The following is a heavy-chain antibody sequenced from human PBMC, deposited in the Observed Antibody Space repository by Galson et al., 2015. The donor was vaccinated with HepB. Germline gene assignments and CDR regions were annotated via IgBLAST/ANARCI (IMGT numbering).Heavy chain of an antibody. CDR2: IDWDDDK. J-gene: IGHJ4*02. V-gene: IGHV2-70*11. CDR3: ARYSTAGIDY. CDR1: GFSLSTSGMC. Sequence: PALVKPTQTLTLTCTFSGFSLSTSGMCVSWIRQPPGKALEWLARIDWDDDKYYSTFPKTRLTISKDTSKNQAVLTMTNMDPVDTATYYCARYSTAGIDYWGQGTLVTVSS. D-gene: IGHD6-13*01.